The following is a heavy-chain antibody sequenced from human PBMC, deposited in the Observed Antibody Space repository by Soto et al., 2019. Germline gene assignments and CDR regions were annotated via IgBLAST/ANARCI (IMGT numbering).Heavy chain of an antibody. CDR3: AKAIIPCVRNYYYAMDV. CDR2: ISGSGGST. J-gene: IGHJ6*02. V-gene: IGHV3-23*01. CDR1: GFIFDTYA. D-gene: IGHD3-10*01. Sequence: EVQLSESGGGLVQPGGSLRLSCAASGFIFDTYAMTWVRQAPGKGLEWVSGISGSGGSTYYADSVKGRFTISRDNSKNTLYLQLTSLRADDTAVYFCAKAIIPCVRNYYYAMDVWGQGTTITVSS.